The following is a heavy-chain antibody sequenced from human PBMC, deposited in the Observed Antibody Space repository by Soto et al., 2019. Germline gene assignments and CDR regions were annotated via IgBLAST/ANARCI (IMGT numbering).Heavy chain of an antibody. J-gene: IGHJ4*02. D-gene: IGHD3-22*01. V-gene: IGHV4-31*02. CDR2: TNYIGSN. CDR3: AREPHHYDRSRYYDY. CDR1: RGSLSSGDYY. Sequence: SQSLSLRCTVSRGSLSSGDYYRNWIRHHQGNGLDWIAYTNYIGSNYYKQSLESRVTISIDTSKNQFSLKLTSLTAADTAVYYCAREPHHYDRSRYYDYWGPGNVVT.